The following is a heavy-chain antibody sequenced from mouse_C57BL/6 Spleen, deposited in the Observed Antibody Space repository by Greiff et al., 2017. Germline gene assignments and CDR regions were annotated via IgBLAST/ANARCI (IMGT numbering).Heavy chain of an antibody. D-gene: IGHD2-4*01. Sequence: QVQLKQPGAELVKPGASVKMSCKASGYTFTSYWITWVKQRPGQGLEWIGDIYPGSGSTNYNEKFKSKATLTVDTSSSTAYVQLSSLTSEDSAVYCCARWGDYDPYYFDYWGQGTTLTVSS. CDR1: GYTFTSYW. J-gene: IGHJ2*01. V-gene: IGHV1-55*01. CDR2: IYPGSGST. CDR3: ARWGDYDPYYFDY.